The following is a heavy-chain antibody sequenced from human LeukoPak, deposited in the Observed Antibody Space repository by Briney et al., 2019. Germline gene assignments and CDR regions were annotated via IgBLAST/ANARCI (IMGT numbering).Heavy chain of an antibody. CDR3: ARGYYDFPF. V-gene: IGHV1-46*01. CDR2: INPIGGST. J-gene: IGHJ4*02. Sequence: ASVKLSCKASGYSFTSYYMQWVRQAPGQGLEWMGIINPIGGSTTYAQHFQGRVTMTRDTSTSTVYMDLTSLRSEDTAVYYCARGYYDFPFWGQGTLVTVSS. D-gene: IGHD3-3*01. CDR1: GYSFTSYY.